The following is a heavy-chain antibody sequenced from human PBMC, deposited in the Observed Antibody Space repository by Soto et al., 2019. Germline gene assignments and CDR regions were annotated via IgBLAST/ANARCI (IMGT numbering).Heavy chain of an antibody. V-gene: IGHV1-69*02. D-gene: IGHD2-2*01. Sequence: ASVKVSCKASGGTFSSYTISWVRQAPGQGLEWMGRIIPILGIANYAQKFQGRVTITADKSTSTAYMELSSLRSEDTAVYYCAAYCSSTSCYEDYYYYYYMDVWGKGTTVTSP. J-gene: IGHJ6*03. CDR2: IIPILGIA. CDR1: GGTFSSYT. CDR3: AAYCSSTSCYEDYYYYYYMDV.